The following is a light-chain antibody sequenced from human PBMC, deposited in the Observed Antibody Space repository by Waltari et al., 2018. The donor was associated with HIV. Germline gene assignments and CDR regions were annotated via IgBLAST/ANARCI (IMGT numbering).Light chain of an antibody. CDR2: ADT. CDR3: QAWDSTTRV. Sequence: SYEVTQPPSLSVSPGQTASITCSGDKLGEKYACWYQQKPGQSPILVIYADTKLPPGIPERFSASNSGNTATLTITGTHAMDEADYYCQAWDSTTRVFGGGTKLTVL. V-gene: IGLV3-1*01. J-gene: IGLJ3*02. CDR1: KLGEKY.